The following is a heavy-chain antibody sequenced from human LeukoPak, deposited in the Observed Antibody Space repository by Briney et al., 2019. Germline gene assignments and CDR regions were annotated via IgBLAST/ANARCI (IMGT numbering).Heavy chain of an antibody. CDR1: GFTFSNSA. V-gene: IGHV3-23*01. CDR3: AKLTDY. J-gene: IGHJ4*02. CDR2: ISGGGGST. Sequence: PGGSLRLSCAVSGFTFSNSAMSWVRQAPGQGLEWVSAISGGGGSTYYADSVKGRFTISRDNSKNTLYLQMNSLRVEDTAVYYCAKLTDYWGQGTLVPVSS.